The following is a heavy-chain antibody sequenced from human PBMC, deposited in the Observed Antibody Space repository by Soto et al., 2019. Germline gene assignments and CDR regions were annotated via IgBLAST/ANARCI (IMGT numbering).Heavy chain of an antibody. J-gene: IGHJ4*02. CDR3: ARGRLGQLSLTSSFDY. CDR1: GGSISSGGYY. V-gene: IGHV4-31*03. CDR2: IYYSGCT. Sequence: PAETLSLTCTVSGGSISSGGYYWIWIRHHPGKGLEWIGYIYYSGCTFYNPSLQSRVALSVDTSKNQFSLKLNSVTAADTAVYYCARGRLGQLSLTSSFDYWGQGTLVTVSS. D-gene: IGHD3-16*02.